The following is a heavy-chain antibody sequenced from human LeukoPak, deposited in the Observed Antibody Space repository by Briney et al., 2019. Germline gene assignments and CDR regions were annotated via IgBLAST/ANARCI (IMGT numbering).Heavy chain of an antibody. D-gene: IGHD2-21*02. J-gene: IGHJ4*02. Sequence: SETLSLTCAVYGGSFSGYYWSWIRQPPGKGLEWIGVINHSGSTNYNPSLKSRVTISVDTSKNQFSLKLSSVTAADTAVYYCARDHRYCGGDCYFDYWGQGTLVTVSS. CDR1: GGSFSGYY. V-gene: IGHV4-34*01. CDR3: ARDHRYCGGDCYFDY. CDR2: INHSGST.